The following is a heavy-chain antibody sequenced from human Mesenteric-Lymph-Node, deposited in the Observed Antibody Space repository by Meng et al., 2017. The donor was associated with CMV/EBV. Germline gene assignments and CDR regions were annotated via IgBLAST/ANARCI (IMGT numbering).Heavy chain of an antibody. V-gene: IGHV3-74*01. CDR1: GFTFRSYW. CDR3: ARDQRLLGPRVTYGLDV. J-gene: IGHJ6*02. Sequence: GESLKISCAASGFTFRSYWMHWVRQAPGKGLVWVSRINSDGSSTSYADSVKGRFTISRDNAKNTLYVQMNSLRAEDTAVYYCARDQRLLGPRVTYGLDVWGQGTTVTVSS. CDR2: INSDGSST. D-gene: IGHD3-3*01.